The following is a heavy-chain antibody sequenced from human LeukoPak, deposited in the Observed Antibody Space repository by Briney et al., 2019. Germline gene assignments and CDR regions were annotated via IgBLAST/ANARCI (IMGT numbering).Heavy chain of an antibody. Sequence: SETLSLTCTVSGGSISSSSYYWVWIRQPPGKGLEWIGSIYYSGSTYYNPSLKSRVPISVDTSKNQFSLQLSSVPAADTAVYYCASNTMVRGVIGAFDIWGQGTMVTVSS. CDR1: GGSISSSSYY. D-gene: IGHD3-10*01. J-gene: IGHJ3*02. CDR2: IYYSGST. V-gene: IGHV4-39*01. CDR3: ASNTMVRGVIGAFDI.